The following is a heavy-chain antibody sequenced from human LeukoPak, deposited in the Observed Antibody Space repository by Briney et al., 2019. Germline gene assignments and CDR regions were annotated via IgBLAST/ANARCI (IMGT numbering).Heavy chain of an antibody. CDR2: IYHSGST. V-gene: IGHV4-39*07. CDR3: ARDFGSSWHDAFDI. J-gene: IGHJ3*02. Sequence: SETLSLTCTVSGGSISSSSYYWGWIRQPPGKGLEWIGYIYHSGSTYYNPSLKSRVTISVDRSKNQFSLKLSSVTAADTAVYYCARDFGSSWHDAFDIWGQGTMVTVSS. CDR1: GGSISSSSYY. D-gene: IGHD6-13*01.